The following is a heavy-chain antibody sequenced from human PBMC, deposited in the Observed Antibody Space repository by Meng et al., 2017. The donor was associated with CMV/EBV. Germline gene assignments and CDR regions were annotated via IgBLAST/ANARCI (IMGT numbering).Heavy chain of an antibody. J-gene: IGHJ5*02. CDR1: GCSLKTYGGR. D-gene: IGHD3-3*01. CDR2: VAWDDDK. Sequence: GCSLKTYGGRVAWLRQPPGKALEWLALVAWDDDKRYTPSLSGRLTITEDTSKSQVVLTMTDMDPVDTGTYYCAHRRYGGTNYDFFDPWGQGLLVTVSS. CDR3: AHRRYGGTNYDFFDP. V-gene: IGHV2-5*02.